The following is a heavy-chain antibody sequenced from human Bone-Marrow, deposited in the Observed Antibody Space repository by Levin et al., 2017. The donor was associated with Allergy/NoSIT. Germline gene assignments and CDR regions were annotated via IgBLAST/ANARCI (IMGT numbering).Heavy chain of an antibody. CDR3: ARAGDWESSVWYGTKDYAMEF. Sequence: SQTLSLTCNVSGVSIHNYFWSWIRPPPGKGLEWIGYIYSTASSSYNPSLKNRVTMSIETSKNQVSLKLRSVTAADTAVYYCARAGDWESSVWYGTKDYAMEFWGQGTTVTVSS. CDR1: GVSIHNYF. V-gene: IGHV4-59*01. CDR2: IYSTASS. D-gene: IGHD6-19*01. J-gene: IGHJ6*02.